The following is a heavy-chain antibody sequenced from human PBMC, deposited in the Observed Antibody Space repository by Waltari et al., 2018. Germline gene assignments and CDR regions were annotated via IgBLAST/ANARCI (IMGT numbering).Heavy chain of an antibody. CDR3: ARGIAARPGDYYYYMDV. CDR2: MNPNSGNT. Sequence: QVQLVQSGAEVKKPGASVTVSCKASGYTFPSYDINWVRPATGQGLEWMGWMNPNSGNTGYAQKFQGRVTMTRNTSISTAYMELSSLRSEDTAVYYCARGIAARPGDYYYYMDVWGKGTTVTVSS. V-gene: IGHV1-8*01. CDR1: GYTFPSYD. J-gene: IGHJ6*03. D-gene: IGHD6-6*01.